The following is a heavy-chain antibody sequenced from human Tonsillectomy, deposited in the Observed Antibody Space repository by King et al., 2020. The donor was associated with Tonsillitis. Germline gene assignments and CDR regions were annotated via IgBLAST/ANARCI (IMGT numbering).Heavy chain of an antibody. CDR1: GFTFTSYW. CDR2: IKQDGSKK. Sequence: VQLVESGGGLVQPGGSLRLSCAASGFTFTSYWMSWVRQAPGKGLEWVANIKQDGSKKYYVDSVKGRFTISRDNAKNSLFLQMNSLRGEDTAVYYCARDPYSSGWYSHGSNFDYWGQGTLVTVSS. V-gene: IGHV3-7*01. D-gene: IGHD6-19*01. J-gene: IGHJ4*02. CDR3: ARDPYSSGWYSHGSNFDY.